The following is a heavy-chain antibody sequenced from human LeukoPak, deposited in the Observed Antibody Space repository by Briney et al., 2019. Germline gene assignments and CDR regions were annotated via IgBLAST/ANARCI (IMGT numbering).Heavy chain of an antibody. CDR2: IYSGGST. D-gene: IGHD2-8*02. J-gene: IGHJ4*02. V-gene: IGHV3-53*04. Sequence: GGSLRLSCAASGFTVSSNYVSWVRQAPGKGLEWVSVIYSGGSTYYADSVKGRFTISRHNSKNTLYLQMNSLRAEDTAVYYCARAKPTGDIDYWGQGTLVTVSS. CDR1: GFTVSSNY. CDR3: ARAKPTGDIDY.